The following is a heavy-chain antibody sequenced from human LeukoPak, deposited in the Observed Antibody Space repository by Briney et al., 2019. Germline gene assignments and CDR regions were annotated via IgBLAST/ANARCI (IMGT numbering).Heavy chain of an antibody. V-gene: IGHV4-4*08. J-gene: IGHJ5*02. CDR1: GGSISSYY. Sequence: PSETLSLTCTVSGGSISSYYWSWIRQPPGKGLEWIGRIYTSGSTNYNPSLKSRVTISVDTSKNQFSLKLSSVTAADTAVYYCARGGVVPAAFARLNWFDPWGQGTLVTVSS. D-gene: IGHD2-2*01. CDR2: IYTSGST. CDR3: ARGGVVPAAFARLNWFDP.